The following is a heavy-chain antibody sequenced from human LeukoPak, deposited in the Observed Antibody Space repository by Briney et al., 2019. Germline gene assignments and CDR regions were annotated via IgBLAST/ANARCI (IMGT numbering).Heavy chain of an antibody. CDR3: ARGFSGWDYYYYGMDV. V-gene: IGHV3-48*02. D-gene: IGHD6-19*01. J-gene: IGHJ6*02. CDR2: ISSSSSTI. CDR1: GFTFISYS. Sequence: GGSLRLSCAASGFTFISYSMNWVRQAPGKGLEWVSYISSSSSTIYYADSVKGRFTISRDNAKNSLYLQMNSLRDEDTAVYYCARGFSGWDYYYYGMDVWGQGTTVTVSS.